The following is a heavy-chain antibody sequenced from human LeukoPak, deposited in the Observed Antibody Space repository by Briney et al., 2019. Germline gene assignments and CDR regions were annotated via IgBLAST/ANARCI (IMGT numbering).Heavy chain of an antibody. CDR1: GDSMRNYY. CDR3: AREPTRYGSGNYNWFDR. J-gene: IGHJ5*02. Sequence: PSETLSLTCTVSGDSMRNYYWAWIRQSAGKGLEWIGRIYRSGTTNYSPSLHSRVTMSIDTSQNYFSLRLTSVTAADTAVYYCAREPTRYGSGNYNWFDRWGQGTLVTVSS. D-gene: IGHD3-10*01. CDR2: IYRSGTT. V-gene: IGHV4-4*07.